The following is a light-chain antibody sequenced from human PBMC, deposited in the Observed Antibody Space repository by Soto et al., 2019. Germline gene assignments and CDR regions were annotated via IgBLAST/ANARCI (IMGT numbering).Light chain of an antibody. CDR3: QQYHNYWT. J-gene: IGKJ1*01. Sequence: IQMTQSPSTLSASVGDRVTITCRASQSISSWLAWYQQKPGKAPKLLIYDTSSLESGVPSRFSGSGSGTEFSLTSTSLQPDDFATYYCQQYHNYWTFGQGTKVEVK. CDR1: QSISSW. V-gene: IGKV1-5*01. CDR2: DTS.